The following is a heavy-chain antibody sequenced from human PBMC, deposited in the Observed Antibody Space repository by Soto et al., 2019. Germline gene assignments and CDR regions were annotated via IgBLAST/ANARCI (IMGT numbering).Heavy chain of an antibody. J-gene: IGHJ5*02. CDR3: ARGVISIAARPSWFDP. CDR2: IYYSGST. D-gene: IGHD6-6*01. V-gene: IGHV4-31*03. CDR1: GGSISSGGYY. Sequence: QVQLQESGPGLVKPSQTLSLTCTVSGGSISSGGYYWSWIRQHPGKGLEWIWYIYYSGSTYYNPSLKSRVTISVDTSKNQFSLKLSSVTAADTAVYYCARGVISIAARPSWFDPWGQGTLVTVSS.